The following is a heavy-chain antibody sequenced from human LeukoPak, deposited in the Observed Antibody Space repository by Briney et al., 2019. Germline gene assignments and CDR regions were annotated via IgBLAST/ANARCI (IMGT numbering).Heavy chain of an antibody. CDR1: GFTFDDYA. CDR2: ISWNSGSI. V-gene: IGHV3-9*01. CDR3: AKDTTYYYYGSGSHFDY. J-gene: IGHJ4*02. D-gene: IGHD3-10*01. Sequence: GGSLRLSCAASGFTFDDYAIHWVRQAPGKGLEWVPGISWNSGSIGYADSVKGRFTISRDNAKNSLYLQMDSLRAEDTALYYCAKDTTYYYYGSGSHFDYWGQGTLVTVSS.